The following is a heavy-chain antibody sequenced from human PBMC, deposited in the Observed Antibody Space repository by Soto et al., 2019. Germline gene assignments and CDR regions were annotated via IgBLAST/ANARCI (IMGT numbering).Heavy chain of an antibody. V-gene: IGHV1-69*13. J-gene: IGHJ6*02. CDR1: GVTLPKSG. Sequence: ASVKVSCKTSGVTLPKSGINWVRQAPGQGLEWMGGIIPFYGTTNYAQKFQGRVTITADESTSTVYMEVSRLTSEDTALYYCARGEMEARSVHYDFFSNFGRMLNCLHFWGQATTGTGSS. CDR3: ARGEMEARSVHYDFFSNFGRMLNCLHF. D-gene: IGHD3-3*01. CDR2: IIPFYGTT.